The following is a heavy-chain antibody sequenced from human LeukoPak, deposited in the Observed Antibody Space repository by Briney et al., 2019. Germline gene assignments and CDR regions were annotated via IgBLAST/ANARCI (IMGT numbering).Heavy chain of an antibody. CDR3: ARGYYDSSGTTWFDP. D-gene: IGHD3-22*01. CDR2: IWYDGSNK. CDR1: GFTFSSYG. Sequence: GRSLRLSCAASGFTFSSYGMHWVRQAPGKGLEWVAVIWYDGSNKYYADSVKGRFTISRDNSKNTLYLQMNSLRAEDTAVYYCARGYYDSSGTTWFDPWGQGNPGHRLL. V-gene: IGHV3-33*01. J-gene: IGHJ5*02.